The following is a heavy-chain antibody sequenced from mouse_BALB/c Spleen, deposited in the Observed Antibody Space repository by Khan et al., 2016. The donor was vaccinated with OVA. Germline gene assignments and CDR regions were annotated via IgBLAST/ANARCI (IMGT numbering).Heavy chain of an antibody. CDR2: IWGDGNT. Sequence: VQLVESGPGLVAPSQSLSITCTVSGFSLTSSGVSWVRQPPGKGLEWLGVIWGDGNTNFHSALSSRLSISKDTSTCHAFLQLISLQTDASATYFSAKDRGYDAGDYWGQGTSVTVSS. CDR1: GFSLTSSG. V-gene: IGHV2-3*01. CDR3: AKDRGYDAGDY. J-gene: IGHJ4*01.